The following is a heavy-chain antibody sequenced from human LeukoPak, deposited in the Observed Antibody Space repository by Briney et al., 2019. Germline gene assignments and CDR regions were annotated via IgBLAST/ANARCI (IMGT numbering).Heavy chain of an antibody. CDR1: GGSFTDYY. CDR2: IKHSGPT. CDR3: ARRRPVSVVRGVPRPPFWFDP. D-gene: IGHD3-10*01. J-gene: IGHJ5*02. Sequence: SETLSLTCAVYGGSFTDYYWNWIRQPPGKGLEWIGEIKHSGPTNYNPSLKSRVTISVDTSKNQFSLNLNSVTAADTAVYYCARRRPVSVVRGVPRPPFWFDPWGQGTLVSVPS. V-gene: IGHV4-34*01.